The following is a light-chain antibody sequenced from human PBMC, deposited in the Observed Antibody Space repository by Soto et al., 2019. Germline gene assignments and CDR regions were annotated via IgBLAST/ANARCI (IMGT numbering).Light chain of an antibody. J-gene: IGKJ1*01. CDR1: QSVSSN. Sequence: PDTLCVWKEGRSSRSSSHSQSVSSNLAWYQQKPGQAPRLLIYGASTRATGIPARFSGSGSGTEFTLTLSCLLCVDFAMYYCQEYRDLPTWTGAQGTKVDIK. CDR2: GAS. CDR3: QEYRDLPTWT. V-gene: IGKV3D-15*01.